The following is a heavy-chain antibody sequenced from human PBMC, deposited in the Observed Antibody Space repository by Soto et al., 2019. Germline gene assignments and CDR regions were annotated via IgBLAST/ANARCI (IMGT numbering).Heavy chain of an antibody. CDR1: GFTFSSYG. D-gene: IGHD3-16*01. CDR2: ISYDGSNK. J-gene: IGHJ6*03. Sequence: GGSLRLSCAASGFTFSSYGMHWVRQAPGKGLEWVAVISYDGSNKYYADSVKGRFTISRDNSKNTLYLQMNSLRAEDTAVYYCAKDFYDWGLYYYMDVWGKGTTVTVSS. CDR3: AKDFYDWGLYYYMDV. V-gene: IGHV3-30*18.